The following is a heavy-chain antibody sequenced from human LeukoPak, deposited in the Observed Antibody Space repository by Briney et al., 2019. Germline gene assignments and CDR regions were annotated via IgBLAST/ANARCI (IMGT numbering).Heavy chain of an antibody. Sequence: PSETLSLTCTVSGGSISSYYWSWIRQPPGKGLEWIAYIYYSGSTYYNPSLKSRVIMSVDTSKNQFSLRLTSVTAADTAIYYCARDRSGYFDFDYWGQGTLVTVSS. J-gene: IGHJ4*02. CDR2: IYYSGST. D-gene: IGHD3-3*01. CDR1: GGSISSYY. V-gene: IGHV4-59*06. CDR3: ARDRSGYFDFDY.